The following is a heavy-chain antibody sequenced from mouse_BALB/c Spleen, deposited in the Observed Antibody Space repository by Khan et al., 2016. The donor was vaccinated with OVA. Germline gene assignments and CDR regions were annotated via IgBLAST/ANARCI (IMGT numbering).Heavy chain of an antibody. D-gene: IGHD2-12*01. CDR3: ARRGLYCIFAY. Sequence: QVQLKQSGAELAKPGASVKMSCKASGYTFTTYWIHWVKQRPGQGLEWIGYINPSTGYTEYNQKFKAKATLTADKSSSTAYMQLSSLTSEDSAIYYCARRGLYCIFAYWGQGTLVTVSA. CDR2: INPSTGYT. CDR1: GYTFTTYW. J-gene: IGHJ3*01. V-gene: IGHV1-7*01.